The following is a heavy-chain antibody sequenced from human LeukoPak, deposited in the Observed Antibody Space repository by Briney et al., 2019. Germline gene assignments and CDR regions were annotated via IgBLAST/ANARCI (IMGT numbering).Heavy chain of an antibody. CDR2: ISSSSSYI. CDR1: GFTFSSYS. J-gene: IGHJ5*02. Sequence: GGSLRLSCAASGFTFSSYSMNWVRQAPGKGLEWVSSISSSSSYIYYADSVKGRFTISRDNAKNSLYLQMNSLRAGDTAVYYCASKRAAAGTWWFDPWGQGTLVTVSS. D-gene: IGHD6-13*01. CDR3: ASKRAAAGTWWFDP. V-gene: IGHV3-21*01.